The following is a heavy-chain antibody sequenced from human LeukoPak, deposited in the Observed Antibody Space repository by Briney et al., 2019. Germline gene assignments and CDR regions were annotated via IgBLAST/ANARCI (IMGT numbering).Heavy chain of an antibody. V-gene: IGHV3-23*01. D-gene: IGHD2-21*02. CDR1: GFTFSSYA. J-gene: IGHJ2*01. Sequence: GGSLRLSCAASGFTFSSYAMSWVRQAPGKGLERVSGISGSGGSTYYADSVKGRFTISRDNSKNTLYLQMDSLRAEDTAAYFCSKLAYCGGDCFKWFFDLWGRGTLVTVSS. CDR3: SKLAYCGGDCFKWFFDL. CDR2: ISGSGGST.